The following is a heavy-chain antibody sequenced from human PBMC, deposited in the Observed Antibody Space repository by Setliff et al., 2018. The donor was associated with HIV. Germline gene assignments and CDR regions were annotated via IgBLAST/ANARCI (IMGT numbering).Heavy chain of an antibody. V-gene: IGHV4-4*07. CDR3: VRSPSVYFGESFAVAYINHLDR. J-gene: IGHJ5*02. Sequence: PSETLSLTCSVTGGFLTSYYWGWTRHSADEQLEWVGRIYANGNSDFNPTLKVRFAMSVDTSKKRVSLALTSITVAHPAIYYCVRSPSVYFGESFAVAYINHLDRLAEAMRVTVCS. CDR1: GGFLTSYY. D-gene: IGHD3-10*01. CDR2: IYANGNS.